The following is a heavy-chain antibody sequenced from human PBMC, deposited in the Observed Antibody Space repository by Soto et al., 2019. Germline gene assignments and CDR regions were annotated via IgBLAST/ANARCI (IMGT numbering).Heavy chain of an antibody. Sequence: GGSLRLSCAASGFAFSSYSMNWVRQAPGKGLEWLSYIGGSSTTIYYADSVKGRFTISRDNAKNSLYLQMNSLRDEDTAVYYCARDVPVGAYEHFDYCGQGTLVTVYS. CDR2: IGGSSTTI. D-gene: IGHD1-26*01. CDR1: GFAFSSYS. CDR3: ARDVPVGAYEHFDY. J-gene: IGHJ4*02. V-gene: IGHV3-48*02.